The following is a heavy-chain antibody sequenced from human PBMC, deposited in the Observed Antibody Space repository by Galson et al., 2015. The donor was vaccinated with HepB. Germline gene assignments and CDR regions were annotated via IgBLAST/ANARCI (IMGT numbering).Heavy chain of an antibody. CDR1: GFTFSSYA. D-gene: IGHD6-13*01. CDR3: ARDYSSSWYTYYGMDV. CDR2: ISYDGSNK. J-gene: IGHJ6*02. Sequence: SLRLSCAASGFTFSSYAMHWVRQAPGKGLEWVAVISYDGSNKYYADSVKGRFTISRDNSKNTLYLQMNSLRAEDTAVYYCARDYSSSWYTYYGMDVWGQGTTVTVSS. V-gene: IGHV3-30-3*01.